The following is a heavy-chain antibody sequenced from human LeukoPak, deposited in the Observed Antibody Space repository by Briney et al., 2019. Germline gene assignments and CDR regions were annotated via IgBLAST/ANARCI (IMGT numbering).Heavy chain of an antibody. Sequence: GGSLRLSCTESGFTFSAYAMHWVRQAPGKGLEWVAFIRYNGGKEHHADSVKGRFTISRDNSKNTLYLQMNSLRAEDTAVYYCAKVSSSCPDCSFDSWGQGTLVTVSS. CDR1: GFTFSAYA. CDR3: AKVSSSCPDCSFDS. J-gene: IGHJ4*02. V-gene: IGHV3-30*02. D-gene: IGHD6-13*01. CDR2: IRYNGGKE.